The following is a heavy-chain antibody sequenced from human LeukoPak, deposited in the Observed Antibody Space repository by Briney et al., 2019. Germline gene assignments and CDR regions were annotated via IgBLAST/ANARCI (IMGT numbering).Heavy chain of an antibody. V-gene: IGHV1-8*01. CDR2: MNPNSGNT. CDR1: GYTFTSYD. CDR3: AREVRGGIWFGESEFDY. Sequence: ASVKVSCKASGYTFTSYDINWVRQATGQGLEWMGWMNPNSGNTGYAQKFQGRVTMTRNTSISTAYMELSSLRSEDTAVYYCAREVRGGIWFGESEFDYWGQGTLVTVSS. J-gene: IGHJ4*02. D-gene: IGHD3-10*01.